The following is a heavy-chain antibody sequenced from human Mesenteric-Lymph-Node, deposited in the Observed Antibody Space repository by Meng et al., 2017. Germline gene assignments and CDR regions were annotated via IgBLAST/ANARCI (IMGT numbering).Heavy chain of an antibody. V-gene: IGHV3-30*04. CDR2: ISYDGDKK. CDR1: GFTFSNYA. Sequence: GESLKISCAASGFTFSNYAMHWVRQAPGKGLEWVAVISYDGDKKYYADAVQGRFTISRDNSNNTLYLQMNSLRADDTAVYYCARDKGFGDLSLDLWGQGALVTVSS. J-gene: IGHJ5*02. D-gene: IGHD3-10*01. CDR3: ARDKGFGDLSLDL.